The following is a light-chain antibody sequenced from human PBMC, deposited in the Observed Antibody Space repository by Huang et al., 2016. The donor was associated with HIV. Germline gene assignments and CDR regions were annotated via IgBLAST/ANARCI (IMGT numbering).Light chain of an antibody. J-gene: IGKJ1*01. CDR3: LQHKAFHLPT. CDR2: AVS. V-gene: IGKV1-17*03. CDR1: KAIFNY. Sequence: DIKMTQSPSAMSASVGDRVTITCRTNKAIFNYLAWSQQKPGRVPKRLIYAVSSLQSGVPSRVSGSGSGTEFTLTINNLQPEDFATYYCLQHKAFHLPTFGQGTQVE.